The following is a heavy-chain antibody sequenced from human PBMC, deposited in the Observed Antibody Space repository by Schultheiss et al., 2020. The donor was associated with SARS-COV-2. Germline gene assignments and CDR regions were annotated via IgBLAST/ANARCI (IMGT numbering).Heavy chain of an antibody. D-gene: IGHD5-18*01. CDR2: IYYMGSI. V-gene: IGHV4-61*01. CDR1: GCSVSNGYFY. J-gene: IGHJ4*02. Sequence: SETLSLTCTVSGCSVSNGYFYWSWIRQPPGKGLEWIGNIYYMGSINYNPSLKSRVTISLDTSKNQFALKLSSVTAADTAVYFCARDGYSYGTFGYWGQGTMVTVSS. CDR3: ARDGYSYGTFGY.